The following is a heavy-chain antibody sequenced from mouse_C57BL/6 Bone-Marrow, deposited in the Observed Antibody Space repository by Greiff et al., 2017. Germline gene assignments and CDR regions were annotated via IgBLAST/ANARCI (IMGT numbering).Heavy chain of an antibody. CDR2: IDPENGDT. D-gene: IGHD2-4*01. V-gene: IGHV14-4*01. J-gene: IGHJ1*03. CDR1: GFNIKDDY. CDR3: TSIYYDYDDGDWYFDV. Sequence: VQLQQSGAELVRPGASVKLSCTASGFNIKDDYMHWVKQRPEQGLEWIGWIDPENGDTEYASKFQGKATITADTSSNTAYLQLSSLTSEDTAVYYCTSIYYDYDDGDWYFDVWGTGTTVTVSS.